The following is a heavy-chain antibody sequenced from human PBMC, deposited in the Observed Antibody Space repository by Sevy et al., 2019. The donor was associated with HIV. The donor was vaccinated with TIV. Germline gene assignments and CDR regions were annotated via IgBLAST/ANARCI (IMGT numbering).Heavy chain of an antibody. J-gene: IGHJ6*02. D-gene: IGHD3-3*01. CDR3: AKELYDFWSGYYISGYYYGMDV. V-gene: IGHV3-30*18. Sequence: LSLTCAASGFTFSNYGIHWVRRAPGKGLEWVALISYDGSNKYYADSVKGRFTISRDNFKNTLYLQMNSLRAEDTAVYYCAKELYDFWSGYYISGYYYGMDVWGQWTTVTVSS. CDR2: ISYDGSNK. CDR1: GFTFSNYG.